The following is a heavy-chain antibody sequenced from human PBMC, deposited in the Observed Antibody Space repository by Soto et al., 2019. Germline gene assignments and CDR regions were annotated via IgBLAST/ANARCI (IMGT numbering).Heavy chain of an antibody. Sequence: PSETLSLTCTVSGGSISSLYWNWIRQPPGKGLEWIGSIFYSGSTTYNPSLKSRVTISVDRSKNQFSLKLSSVTAADTAVYYCARGDGDTAEFDYWGQGTLVTV. CDR3: ARGDGDTAEFDY. V-gene: IGHV4-59*12. CDR2: IFYSGST. J-gene: IGHJ4*02. D-gene: IGHD5-18*01. CDR1: GGSISSLY.